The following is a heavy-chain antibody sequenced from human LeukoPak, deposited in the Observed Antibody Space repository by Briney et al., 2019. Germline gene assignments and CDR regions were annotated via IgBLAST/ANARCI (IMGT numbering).Heavy chain of an antibody. Sequence: SQTLSLTCTVSGASFSSGDQYWNWIRQRPGEGLEWIGSIHPSGALHNNPSLESRVTISIDTYKNQFSLTLNSVTAADTSVYFCSRGLDSRKLGYWGQGTLVTVSS. V-gene: IGHV4-31*03. CDR1: GASFSSGDQY. CDR2: IHPSGAL. J-gene: IGHJ4*02. CDR3: SRGLDSRKLGY. D-gene: IGHD3-22*01.